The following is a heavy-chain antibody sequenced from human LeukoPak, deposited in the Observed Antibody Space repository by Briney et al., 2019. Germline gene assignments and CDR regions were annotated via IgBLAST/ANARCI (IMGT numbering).Heavy chain of an antibody. CDR2: IYYSGNT. J-gene: IGHJ5*02. D-gene: IGHD3-10*01. CDR1: GGSISSGSYY. V-gene: IGHV4-31*03. Sequence: PSETLSLTCRVSGGSISSGSYYWTWIRHHPVKGLEWIGYIYYSGNTYYNPSLKSRLSISVDTSKNQFSLRLNSVTAADTAVYYCARGPLWFGEVPWGQGTLVTVSS. CDR3: ARGPLWFGEVP.